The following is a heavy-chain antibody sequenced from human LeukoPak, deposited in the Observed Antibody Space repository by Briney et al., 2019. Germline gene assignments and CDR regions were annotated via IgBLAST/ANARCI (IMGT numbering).Heavy chain of an antibody. J-gene: IGHJ4*02. CDR2: IYTSGST. CDR3: ARENSGSYREYDY. CDR1: GGSISSYY. D-gene: IGHD1-26*01. Sequence: SETLSLTCTVSGGSISSYYWSWIRQPAGKGLEWIGRIYTSGSTNYNASLKSRVSMSVDTSKNQFSLKLSSVTAADTAVFYCARENSGSYREYDYWGQGTLVTVSS. V-gene: IGHV4-4*07.